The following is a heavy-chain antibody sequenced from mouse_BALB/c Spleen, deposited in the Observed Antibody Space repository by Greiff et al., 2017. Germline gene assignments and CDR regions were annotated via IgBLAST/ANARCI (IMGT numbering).Heavy chain of an antibody. J-gene: IGHJ4*01. D-gene: IGHD2-4*01. CDR2: ISSGGST. CDR3: ARGRMITYAMDY. V-gene: IGHV5-6-5*01. Sequence: EVKLVESGGGLVKPGGSLKLSCAASGFTFSSYAMSWVRQTPEKRLEWVASISSGGSTYYPDSVMGRFTISRDNARNILYLQMSSLRSEDTAMYYCARGRMITYAMDYWGQGTSVTVSS. CDR1: GFTFSSYA.